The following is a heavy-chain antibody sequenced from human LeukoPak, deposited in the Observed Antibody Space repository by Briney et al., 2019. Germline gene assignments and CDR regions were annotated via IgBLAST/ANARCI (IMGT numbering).Heavy chain of an antibody. CDR2: IYPGDSDT. V-gene: IGHV5-51*01. J-gene: IGHJ6*03. CDR3: ARHYYGSGSYYSYYYYMDV. D-gene: IGHD3-10*01. Sequence: GESLKISCKGSGYSFTSYWIGWVRQVPGKGLEWMGIIYPGDSDTRYGPSFQGQVTISADKSISTAYLQWSSLKASDTAMYYCARHYYGSGSYYSYYYYMDVWGKGTTVTVSS. CDR1: GYSFTSYW.